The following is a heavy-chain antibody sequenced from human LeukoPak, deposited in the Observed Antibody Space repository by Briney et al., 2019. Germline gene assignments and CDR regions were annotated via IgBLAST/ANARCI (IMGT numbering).Heavy chain of an antibody. Sequence: GASVKVSCKASGYTFTDYYMHWVRQAPGQGLEWMGWINPNSGDTNSAQKFQGRVTLTRDTSITTAYMELRSLRSDDTAVYYCARDCSGGSCYSDYWGQGTLVTVSS. V-gene: IGHV1-2*02. CDR1: GYTFTDYY. J-gene: IGHJ4*02. CDR2: INPNSGDT. D-gene: IGHD2-15*01. CDR3: ARDCSGGSCYSDY.